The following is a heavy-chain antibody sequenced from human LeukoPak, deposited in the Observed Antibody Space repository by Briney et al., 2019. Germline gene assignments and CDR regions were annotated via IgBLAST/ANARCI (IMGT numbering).Heavy chain of an antibody. Sequence: GSLRLSCAASGFTFSSYAMSWVRQAPGKGLEWIGSIYYSGSTYYNPSLKSRVTISVDTSKNQFSLKLSSVTAADTAVYYCARRKWELLRPYYYGMDVWGQGTTVTVSS. CDR2: IYYSGST. D-gene: IGHD1-26*01. CDR3: ARRKWELLRPYYYGMDV. CDR1: GFTFSSYA. J-gene: IGHJ6*02. V-gene: IGHV4-39*01.